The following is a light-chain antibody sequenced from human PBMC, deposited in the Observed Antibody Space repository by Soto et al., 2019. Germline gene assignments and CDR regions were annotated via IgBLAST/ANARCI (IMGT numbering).Light chain of an antibody. CDR1: SSDVGIYNY. J-gene: IGLJ1*01. CDR2: EVT. V-gene: IGLV2-14*01. CDR3: SSYTTSSTRV. Sequence: QLVLTQPASVSGSPGQSIAISCTGSSSDVGIYNYVSWYQQHPGKVPTLIIYEVTNRPSGVSNRFSGSKSGNTASLTISGLQAEDEADYYCSSYTTSSTRVFGTGTKLTVL.